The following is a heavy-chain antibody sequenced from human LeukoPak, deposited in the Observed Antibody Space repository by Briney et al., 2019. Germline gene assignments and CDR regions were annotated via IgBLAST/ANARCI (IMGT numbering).Heavy chain of an antibody. V-gene: IGHV3-21*01. CDR3: ARDVSGYSYGLGDY. CDR1: GFTFSSYC. Sequence: PGQSLSLSCPASGFTFSSYCMNWVSQPPGEWLGWVSSTSSSSSYISYADSVQGRFTVSRDNAKNSLYLQMNSLRAEDTAMYYCARDVSGYSYGLGDYWGQGTLVTVSS. CDR2: TSSSSSYI. J-gene: IGHJ4*02. D-gene: IGHD5-18*01.